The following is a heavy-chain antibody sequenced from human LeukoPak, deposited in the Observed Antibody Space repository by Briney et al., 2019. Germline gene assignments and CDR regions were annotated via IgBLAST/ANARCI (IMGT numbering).Heavy chain of an antibody. CDR3: ARDVGGDLSYGYLGAFDI. D-gene: IGHD5-18*01. J-gene: IGHJ3*02. V-gene: IGHV3-30*01. CDR1: GFPFSSYA. Sequence: GGSLRLSCAASGFPFSSYAMHWVRQAPGKGLEWVAVISYDGSNKYYADSVKGRFTTSRDNSKNTLYLQMNSLRAEDTAVYYCARDVGGDLSYGYLGAFDIWGQGTMVTVSS. CDR2: ISYDGSNK.